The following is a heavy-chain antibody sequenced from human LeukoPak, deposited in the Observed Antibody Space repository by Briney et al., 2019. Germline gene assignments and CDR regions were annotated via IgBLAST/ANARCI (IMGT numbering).Heavy chain of an antibody. CDR1: AGTISSSSYY. Sequence: SETLSCTGTGSAGTISSSSYYWRWIRQPPGRRLEWIGSIYYSESTYYNPSLKSRTIISVDSSKNEFSLKLSSVTAADAAVYYCARDDHIVGATFDYWGQGTLVTVSS. D-gene: IGHD1-26*01. CDR2: IYYSEST. V-gene: IGHV4-39*07. CDR3: ARDDHIVGATFDY. J-gene: IGHJ4*02.